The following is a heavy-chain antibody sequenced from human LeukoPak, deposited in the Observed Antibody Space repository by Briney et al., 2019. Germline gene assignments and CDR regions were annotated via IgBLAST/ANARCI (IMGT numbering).Heavy chain of an antibody. D-gene: IGHD3-16*01. CDR1: GGSISSYY. CDR3: ARDYTYYMDV. Sequence: SETLSLTCSVSGGSISSYYWTWIRQPPGKGLEWIGNVYYSGSTSYNPSLKSRVTISVDTTKNQFSLNVSSVTAADTAVYYCARDYTYYMDVWGKGTTVTVSS. V-gene: IGHV4-59*01. CDR2: VYYSGST. J-gene: IGHJ6*03.